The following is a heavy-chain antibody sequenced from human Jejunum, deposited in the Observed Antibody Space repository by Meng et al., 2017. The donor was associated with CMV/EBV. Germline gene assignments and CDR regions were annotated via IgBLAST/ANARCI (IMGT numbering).Heavy chain of an antibody. CDR3: ARDLGTGLVEY. Sequence: ICPWLCIRHPPGKGLVYIGYIYYSGGPKYNPSLKSRVPISIDTPKNQFSLKLSSVTAADTAVYYCARDLGTGLVEYWGQGTLVTVSS. J-gene: IGHJ4*02. CDR2: IYYSGGP. CDR1: ICP. D-gene: IGHD1-1*01. V-gene: IGHV4-59*01.